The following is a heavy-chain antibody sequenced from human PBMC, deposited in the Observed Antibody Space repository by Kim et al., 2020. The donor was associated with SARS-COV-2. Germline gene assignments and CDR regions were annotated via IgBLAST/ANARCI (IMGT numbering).Heavy chain of an antibody. CDR1: GFTFSSYW. D-gene: IGHD2-15*01. V-gene: IGHV3-74*01. CDR3: ATQGGGGPAADTGFS. Sequence: GGSLRLSCAASGFTFSSYWMHWVRQAPGQGLVWVSRIKNDESITTYADSVKGRFTISRDNAKNTLYLQMNSLRAEDTAVYYCATQGGGGPAADTGFSWG. CDR2: IKNDESIT. J-gene: IGHJ5*01.